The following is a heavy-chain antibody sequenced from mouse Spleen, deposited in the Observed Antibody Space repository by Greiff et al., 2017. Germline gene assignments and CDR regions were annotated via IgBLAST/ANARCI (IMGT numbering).Heavy chain of an antibody. V-gene: IGHV3-6*01. CDR2: ISYDGSN. D-gene: IGHD4-1*01. CDR3: ARARTEYYFDY. J-gene: IGHJ2*01. CDR1: GYSITSGYY. Sequence: EVQLQESGPGLVKPSQSLSLTCSVTGYSITSGYYWNWIRQFPGNKLEWMGYISYDGSNNYNPSLKNRISITRDTSKNQFFLKLNSVTTEDTATYYCARARTEYYFDYWGQGTTLTVSS.